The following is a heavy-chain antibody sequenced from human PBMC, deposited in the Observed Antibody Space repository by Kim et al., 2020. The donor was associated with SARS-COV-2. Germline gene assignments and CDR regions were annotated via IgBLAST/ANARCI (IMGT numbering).Heavy chain of an antibody. J-gene: IGHJ3*02. CDR3: ASRGGPQQLVRDHAFDI. D-gene: IGHD6-13*01. Sequence: VKGRFTISRDNAKNSLYLQMNSLRAEDTAVYYCASRGGPQQLVRDHAFDIWGQGTMVTVSS. V-gene: IGHV3-11*06.